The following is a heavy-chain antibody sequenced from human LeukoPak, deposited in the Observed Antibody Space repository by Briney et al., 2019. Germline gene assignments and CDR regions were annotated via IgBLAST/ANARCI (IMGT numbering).Heavy chain of an antibody. CDR3: ARGRWIQLWSGIDY. D-gene: IGHD5-18*01. CDR2: ISYDGSNK. V-gene: IGHV3-30*04. CDR1: GFTFSSYA. Sequence: AGGSLRLSCAASGFTFSSYAMHWVRQAPGKGLEWVAVISYDGSNKYYADSVKGLFTISRDNSKNTLYLQMNSLRAEDTAVYYCARGRWIQLWSGIDYWGQGTLVTVSS. J-gene: IGHJ4*02.